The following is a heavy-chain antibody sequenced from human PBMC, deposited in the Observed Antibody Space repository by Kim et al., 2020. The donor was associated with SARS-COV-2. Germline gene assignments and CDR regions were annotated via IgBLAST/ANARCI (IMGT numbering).Heavy chain of an antibody. V-gene: IGHV1-69*13. Sequence: SVKVSCKASGGTFSSYAISWVRQAPGQGLEWMGGIIPIFGTANYAQKFQGRVTITADESTSTAYMELSSLRSEDTAVYYCARNDYGDSYQGYYYYGMDVWGQGTTVTVSS. J-gene: IGHJ6*02. CDR2: IIPIFGTA. CDR3: ARNDYGDSYQGYYYYGMDV. D-gene: IGHD4-17*01. CDR1: GGTFSSYA.